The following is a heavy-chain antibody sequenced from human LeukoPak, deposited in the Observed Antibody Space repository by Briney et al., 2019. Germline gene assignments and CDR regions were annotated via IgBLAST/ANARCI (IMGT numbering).Heavy chain of an antibody. D-gene: IGHD3-9*01. J-gene: IGHJ4*02. V-gene: IGHV3-21*04. CDR3: AKVSESNYDFLTGYYTPYYFDY. CDR1: GFTFNTYN. CDR2: ITSSSSYI. Sequence: PGGSLRLSCAASGFTFNTYNMNWVRQAPGQGLEWVSSITSSSSYIYYADSVKGRFTISRDNSKNMLYLQMNSLRAEDTAVYYCAKVSESNYDFLTGYYTPYYFDYWGQGTLVTVSS.